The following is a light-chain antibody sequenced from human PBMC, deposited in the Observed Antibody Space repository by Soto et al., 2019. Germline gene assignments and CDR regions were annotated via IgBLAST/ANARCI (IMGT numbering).Light chain of an antibody. CDR1: QTFNNNY. Sequence: DIGLTQSPGALSLSPGERATLSCRASQTFNNNYLAWYQQKPGQAPRLLICESSNRATGIPARLSGSGSGTDFSLTISSLEPEDFAVYSCKQRSNWHQTVGQGTTV. CDR3: KQRSNWHQT. V-gene: IGKV3D-20*02. CDR2: ESS. J-gene: IGKJ1*01.